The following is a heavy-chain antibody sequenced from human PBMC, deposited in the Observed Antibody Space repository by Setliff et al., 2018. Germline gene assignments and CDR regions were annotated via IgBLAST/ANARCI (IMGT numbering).Heavy chain of an antibody. CDR3: ARGLEGEDYFYYMDV. D-gene: IGHD2-21*01. CDR2: ISAYNGHT. V-gene: IGHV1-18*01. J-gene: IGHJ6*03. CDR1: GYTFTSYG. Sequence: ASVKVSCKASGYTFTSYGISWVRQAPGQGLEWMGYISAYNGHTNYAEKVQGRIAMTTDTSTNTAYMELRNLRSDDTAVYYCARGLEGEDYFYYMDVWGKGNTVTVSS.